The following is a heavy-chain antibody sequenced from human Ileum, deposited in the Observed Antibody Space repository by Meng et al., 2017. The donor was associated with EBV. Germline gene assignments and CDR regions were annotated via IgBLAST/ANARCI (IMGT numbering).Heavy chain of an antibody. Sequence: HVQVLQSGAWVEEPGSSVKVCVKAAGGTCSSCSIWCVRQAPGEGFEWMGGSIAVFVTRKYKQKFEERITLTAGKSTLTVYLCLTSLPAEDTTIYYWGFKNHPRPTLPEWFDPWGQGTLVTVSS. CDR1: GGTCSSCS. CDR2: SIAVFVTR. D-gene: IGHD2-15*01. V-gene: IGHV1-69*06. J-gene: IGHJ5*02. CDR3: GFKNHPRPTLPEWFDP.